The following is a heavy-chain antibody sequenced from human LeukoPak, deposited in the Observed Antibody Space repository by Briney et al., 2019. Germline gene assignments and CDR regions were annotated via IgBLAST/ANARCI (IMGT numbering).Heavy chain of an antibody. Sequence: GESLKISCKGSGYSFTSYWIGWVRQMPGKGLEWMGIIYPGDSDTRYSPSFQGQVTISADKSISTAYLQWSSLKASDTAMYYCARHSNNYYYYTDVWGQGTTVTVSS. V-gene: IGHV5-51*01. CDR2: IYPGDSDT. J-gene: IGHJ6*03. CDR3: ARHSNNYYYYTDV. D-gene: IGHD1/OR15-1a*01. CDR1: GYSFTSYW.